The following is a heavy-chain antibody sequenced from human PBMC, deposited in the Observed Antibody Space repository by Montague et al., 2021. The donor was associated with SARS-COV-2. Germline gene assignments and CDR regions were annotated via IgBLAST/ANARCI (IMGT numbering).Heavy chain of an antibody. Sequence: SETLSLTCAVYGGSITDYYWSWISQPPGKGLEWIGEINHRGTSNYNPSLKSRVSISVDTSKNQFSLYLGSVTAADTAVYYCARGRQHSNMIVVVMTGGEYYFDYWAQGTLVTVSS. CDR3: ARGRQHSNMIVVVMTGGEYYFDY. CDR2: INHRGTS. V-gene: IGHV4-34*01. D-gene: IGHD3-22*01. J-gene: IGHJ4*02. CDR1: GGSITDYY.